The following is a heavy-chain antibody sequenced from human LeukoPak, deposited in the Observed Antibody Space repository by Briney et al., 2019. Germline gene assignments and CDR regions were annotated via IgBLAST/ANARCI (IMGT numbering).Heavy chain of an antibody. CDR2: IRYSESA. V-gene: IGHV4-39*01. D-gene: IGHD3-22*01. Sequence: PSETLSLTCTASGDSVSSTNYYWGWIRQPPGRGLEWIASIRYSESAYYSPSLKSRATISVDTSKNQFSLRLRSLTATDTAVYYCATQDSSHYWGQGTLVTVSS. CDR1: GDSVSSTNYY. J-gene: IGHJ4*02. CDR3: ATQDSSHY.